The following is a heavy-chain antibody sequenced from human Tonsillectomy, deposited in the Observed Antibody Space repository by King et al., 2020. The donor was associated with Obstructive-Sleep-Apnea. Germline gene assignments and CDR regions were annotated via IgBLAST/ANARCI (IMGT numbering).Heavy chain of an antibody. CDR1: GVNFSNFA. V-gene: IGHV1-69*04. J-gene: IGHJ5*02. Sequence: QLVQSGAELKKPGSSVRGSCKASGVNFSNFAISWVRQAPGQGLEWMGAIIPILDISNYARKFQGRVTSTADKPKRRAYIELNSLRPDDTAVYYCAREGSAGGWFDPWGQGTLVTVSS. CDR3: AREGSAGGWFDP. CDR2: IIPILDIS. D-gene: IGHD3-10*01.